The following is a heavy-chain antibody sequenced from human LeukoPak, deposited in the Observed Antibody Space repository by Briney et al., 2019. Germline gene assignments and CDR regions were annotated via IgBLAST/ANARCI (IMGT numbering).Heavy chain of an antibody. CDR3: ARALTDDDYGDYLGLNWFDP. V-gene: IGHV1-46*01. CDR2: INPSGGST. J-gene: IGHJ5*02. Sequence: ASVKVSCKASGYTFTSYYMHWVRQAPGQGLEWMGIINPSGGSTSYAQKFQGRVTMSRDMSTSTVYMELNSLRSEDTAVYYCARALTDDDYGDYLGLNWFDPWGQGTLVTVSS. D-gene: IGHD4-17*01. CDR1: GYTFTSYY.